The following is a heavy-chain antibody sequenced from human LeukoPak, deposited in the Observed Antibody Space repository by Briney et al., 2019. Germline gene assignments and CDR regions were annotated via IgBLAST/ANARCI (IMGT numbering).Heavy chain of an antibody. CDR1: GGTFSSYT. CDR2: IIPILGIA. D-gene: IGHD3-10*01. J-gene: IGHJ4*02. CDR3: ARAGMVNFYGSGSYYYFDY. Sequence: ASVKVSCKASGGTFSSYTISWVRQAPGQGLEWMGRIIPILGIANYAQKFQGRVTITADKSTSTAYMELSSLRSEDTAVYSCARAGMVNFYGSGSYYYFDYWGQGTLVTVSS. V-gene: IGHV1-69*02.